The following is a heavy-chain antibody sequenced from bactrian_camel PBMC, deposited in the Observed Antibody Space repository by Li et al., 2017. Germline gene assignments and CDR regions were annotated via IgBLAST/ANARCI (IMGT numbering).Heavy chain of an antibody. J-gene: IGHJ4*01. D-gene: IGHD2*01. V-gene: IGHV3S54*01. CDR2: IDTGDGST. Sequence: HVQLVESGGGSVQAGGSLRLSCAASTSIRTFDLYAMGWFRRAPGKEREGVATIDTGDGSTHYLNSVEGRFTISHDNAKNTLYLQMNSLKPEDTAMYYCAANFGPYCSGPYLARRANFLGKGTQVTVS. CDR1: IRTFDLYA.